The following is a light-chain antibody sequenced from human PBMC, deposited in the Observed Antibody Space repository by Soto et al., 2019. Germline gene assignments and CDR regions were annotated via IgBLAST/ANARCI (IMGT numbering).Light chain of an antibody. J-gene: IGKJ1*01. CDR2: GAS. Sequence: DIQMTQSPSTVSASVGDRVTMTCRASQTISSWLAWHQQKSGKAPKLLIYGASSLASGVPSRFSGSGSGTEFTLTISSLQPDDFATYHCQQYNSYPWTFGQGTKVDIK. V-gene: IGKV1-5*03. CDR3: QQYNSYPWT. CDR1: QTISSW.